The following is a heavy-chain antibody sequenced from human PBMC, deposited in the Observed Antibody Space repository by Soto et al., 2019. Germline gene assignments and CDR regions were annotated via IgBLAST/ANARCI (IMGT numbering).Heavy chain of an antibody. Sequence: ESGGGVVQPGRSLRLSCAASGFTFSSYAMHWVRQAPGKGLEWVAVISYDGSNKYYADSVKGRFTISRDNSKNTLYLQMNSLRAEDTAVYYCARESSSWVGSADYWGQGTLVTVSS. D-gene: IGHD6-13*01. V-gene: IGHV3-30-3*01. CDR3: ARESSSWVGSADY. CDR1: GFTFSSYA. CDR2: ISYDGSNK. J-gene: IGHJ4*02.